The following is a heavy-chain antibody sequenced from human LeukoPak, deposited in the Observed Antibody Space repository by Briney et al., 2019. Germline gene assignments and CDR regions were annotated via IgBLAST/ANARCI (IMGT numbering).Heavy chain of an antibody. CDR2: ISSSSSYI. V-gene: IGHV3-21*04. CDR3: ARDLNTGMDV. CDR1: GFTFSSYS. D-gene: IGHD2/OR15-2a*01. Sequence: GGSLRLSCAASGFTFSSYSMNWVRQAPGKGLEWVSSISSSSSYIYYADSVKGRFTISRDNAQNLLYLQMNSLRAEDTAIYYCARDLNTGMDVWGRGTTVTVSS. J-gene: IGHJ6*02.